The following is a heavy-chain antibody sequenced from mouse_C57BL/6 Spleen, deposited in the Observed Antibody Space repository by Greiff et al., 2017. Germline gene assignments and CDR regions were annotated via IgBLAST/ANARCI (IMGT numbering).Heavy chain of an antibody. D-gene: IGHD1-1*01. Sequence: EVKLVESGGGLVKPGGSLKLSCAASGFTFSSYAMSWVRQTPEKRLEWVATISDGGSYTYYPDNVKGRFTISRDNAKNNLYLQMSHLKSEDTAMYYCARGWDSTVAGYFDVWGTGTTVTVSS. V-gene: IGHV5-4*03. CDR2: ISDGGSYT. CDR1: GFTFSSYA. J-gene: IGHJ1*03. CDR3: ARGWDSTVAGYFDV.